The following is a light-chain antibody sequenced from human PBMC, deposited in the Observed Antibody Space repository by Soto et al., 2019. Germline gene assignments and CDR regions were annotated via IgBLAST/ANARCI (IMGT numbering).Light chain of an antibody. CDR1: NNDVGGYDF. CDR3: AAWDDRLDNPV. V-gene: IGLV2-14*01. Sequence: QSALTQPASVSGSLGQSISISCTGTNNDVGGYDFVSWYQQHPGKAPRLMIYEVRNRPSGVSTRFSGSKSGNTASLTISGLQADDEADYYCAAWDDRLDNPVFGGGTKLTVL. J-gene: IGLJ2*01. CDR2: EVR.